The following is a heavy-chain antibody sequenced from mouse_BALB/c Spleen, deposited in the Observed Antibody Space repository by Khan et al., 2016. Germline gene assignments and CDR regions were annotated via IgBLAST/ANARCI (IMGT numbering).Heavy chain of an antibody. J-gene: IGHJ2*01. Sequence: QVQLQQSGAELARPGASVKLSCKASGYTFTSYWMQWVKQRPGQGLEWIGAIYPGDGDTRYTQKFKGKATLTADKSSSTAYMQLSSLASEDSAVXACARRLYYDGSSRFDYWGQGTTLTGAS. D-gene: IGHD1-1*01. V-gene: IGHV1-87*01. CDR1: GYTFTSYW. CDR3: ARRLYYDGSSRFDY. CDR2: IYPGDGDT.